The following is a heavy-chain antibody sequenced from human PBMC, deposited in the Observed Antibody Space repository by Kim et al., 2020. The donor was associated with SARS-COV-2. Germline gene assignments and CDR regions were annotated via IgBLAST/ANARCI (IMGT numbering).Heavy chain of an antibody. CDR1: GGSFSSIA. CDR3: ATTKDTYCRGGSCCPRGAVDV. J-gene: IGHJ3*01. D-gene: IGHD2-15*01. V-gene: IGHV1-69*13. Sequence: SVKVSCKASGGSFSSIAFTWVRQAPGEGLEWMGGLIPKFGTTDYARQVQDRLTITADESTSTVSMELSSLRSDDTAMYFCATTKDTYCRGGSCCPRGAVDVGDQGTRVTVSS. CDR2: LIPKFGTT.